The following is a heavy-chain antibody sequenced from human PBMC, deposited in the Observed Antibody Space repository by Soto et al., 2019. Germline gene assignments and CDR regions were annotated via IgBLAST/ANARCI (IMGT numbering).Heavy chain of an antibody. J-gene: IGHJ6*04. CDR1: GFTFSDYY. V-gene: IGHV3-11*01. D-gene: IGHD6-6*01. Sequence: GGSLRLSCAASGFTFSDYYMSWIRQAPGKGLEWVSYISSSGSTIYYADSVKGRFTISRDNAKNSLYLQMNSLRAEDTAVYYCARVLFTPSPLSDVWGKGTTVTVSS. CDR2: ISSSGSTI. CDR3: ARVLFTPSPLSDV.